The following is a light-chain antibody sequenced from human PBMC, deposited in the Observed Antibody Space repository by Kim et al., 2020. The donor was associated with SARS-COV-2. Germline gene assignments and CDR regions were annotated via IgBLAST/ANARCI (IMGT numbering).Light chain of an antibody. CDR1: QSVTSN. V-gene: IGKV3-15*01. Sequence: EIVMTQSPVTLSVSPGARATLSCRASQSVTSNLAWYQQRPGQAPRLLIYGASNRAAGIPARFSGSGSGTEFTLTISSLQSEDFAVYYCQQYNNWRRTFGQGTKVDIK. J-gene: IGKJ1*01. CDR2: GAS. CDR3: QQYNNWRRT.